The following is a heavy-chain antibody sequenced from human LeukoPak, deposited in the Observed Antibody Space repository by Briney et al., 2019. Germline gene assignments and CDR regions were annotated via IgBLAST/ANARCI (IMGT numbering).Heavy chain of an antibody. Sequence: GGSLRLSCAASGFTFTTYAMTWVRQAPGKGLEWVSAISGSGGTTYYADSVKGRFTISRDNSKNTLYLQMNSLRAEDTAVYYCANSYYYGGDYFDYWGQGTLVTVSS. D-gene: IGHD3-10*01. CDR1: GFTFTTYA. V-gene: IGHV3-23*01. CDR3: ANSYYYGGDYFDY. CDR2: ISGSGGTT. J-gene: IGHJ4*02.